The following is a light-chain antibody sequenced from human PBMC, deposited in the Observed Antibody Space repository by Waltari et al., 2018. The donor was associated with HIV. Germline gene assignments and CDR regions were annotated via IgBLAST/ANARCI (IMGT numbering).Light chain of an antibody. CDR3: ASWDDSLNGPV. V-gene: IGLV1-44*01. CDR2: GKN. J-gene: IGLJ2*01. CDR1: SSNTRRNT. Sequence: QSVLTQPPSTSGTPGQRVTISCSRRSSNTRRNTVSWFQQLPGKAPKVLIYGKNQRPSGVPDRFSGSKSGTSASLAIGGLQSEDEADYYCASWDDSLNGPVFGGGTTLTVL.